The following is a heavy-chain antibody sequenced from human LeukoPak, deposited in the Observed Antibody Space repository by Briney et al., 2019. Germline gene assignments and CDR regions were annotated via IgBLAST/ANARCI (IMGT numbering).Heavy chain of an antibody. J-gene: IGHJ6*02. V-gene: IGHV4-59*01. D-gene: IGHD3-22*01. CDR2: IYYSGST. CDR3: AREGSGSLYGMDV. Sequence: PSETLSLTCTVSGGSISSYYWSWIRQPPGKGLEWIGYIYYSGSTNYNPSLKSRVTISVDTSKNRFSLKLSSVTAADTAVYYCAREGSGSLYGMDVWGQGTTVTVSS. CDR1: GGSISSYY.